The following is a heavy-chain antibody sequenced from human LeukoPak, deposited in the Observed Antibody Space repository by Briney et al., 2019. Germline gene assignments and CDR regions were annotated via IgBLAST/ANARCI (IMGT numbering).Heavy chain of an antibody. J-gene: IGHJ4*02. V-gene: IGHV3-23*01. Sequence: GGSLRLSCAASGFTFSSYAMSWVRQAPGKGLEWVSAISGSGGSTYYADSVKGRFTISRDNSKNTLYLQMNSLRAEDTAVYYCVRINYYDSSGYLDYWGQGTLVTVSS. D-gene: IGHD3-22*01. CDR1: GFTFSSYA. CDR3: VRINYYDSSGYLDY. CDR2: ISGSGGST.